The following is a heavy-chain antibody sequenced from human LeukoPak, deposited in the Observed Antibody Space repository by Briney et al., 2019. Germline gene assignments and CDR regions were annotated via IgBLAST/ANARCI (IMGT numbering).Heavy chain of an antibody. CDR1: GFTFSSYW. CDR2: IKLDGTEK. D-gene: IGHD1-26*01. CDR3: ARDTHSGSYYRVGLT. V-gene: IGHV3-7*01. J-gene: IGHJ5*02. Sequence: GGSLRLSCAASGFTFSSYWMHWVRQAPGKGLEWVANIKLDGTEKYYVDSVKGRFTISRDNAKNSLYLQMNSLRAEDTAVYYCARDTHSGSYYRVGLTWGQGTLVTVSS.